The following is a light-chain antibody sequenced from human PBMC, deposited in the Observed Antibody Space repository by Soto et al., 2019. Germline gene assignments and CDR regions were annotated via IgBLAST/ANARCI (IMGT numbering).Light chain of an antibody. Sequence: TQLTQSPSSLSASVGDRVTITCRASQVGCSYFAWYQQKPGSAPRLLIYAASTLHSGVPPRFSGSASGTDFTLTIDSLQPEDFATYYCQVLNSYPRAFGQGTKVEIK. CDR1: QVGCSY. V-gene: IGKV1-9*01. J-gene: IGKJ1*01. CDR3: QVLNSYPRA. CDR2: AAS.